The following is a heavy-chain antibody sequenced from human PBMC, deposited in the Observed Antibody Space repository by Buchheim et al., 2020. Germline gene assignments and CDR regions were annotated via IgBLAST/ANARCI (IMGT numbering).Heavy chain of an antibody. D-gene: IGHD3-10*01. CDR3: ARGGTSGSLDY. Sequence: EVQLVDSGGGLVQPGGSLRLSCAASGFTFSSYWMHWVRQAPGKGPVWVSRINTDGTDTSYADSGKGRFTISRDNARKTLYLQMNSLEAEDTAVYFCARGGTSGSLDYWGQGTL. V-gene: IGHV3-74*01. CDR2: INTDGTDT. J-gene: IGHJ4*02. CDR1: GFTFSSYW.